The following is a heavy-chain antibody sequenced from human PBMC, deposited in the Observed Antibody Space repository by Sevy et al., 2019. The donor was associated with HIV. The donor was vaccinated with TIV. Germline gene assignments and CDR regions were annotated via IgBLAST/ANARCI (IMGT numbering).Heavy chain of an antibody. V-gene: IGHV3-9*01. CDR1: AFKFNDFA. D-gene: IGHD2-21*01. CDR2: IRWNSGNI. Sequence: GGSLRLSCAASAFKFNDFAMHWVRQAPGKGLEWVSGIRWNSGNIDYVDSVKGRFTISRDNAKNSLYLQMNSLRTEDTALYYCAKDIGCGWGQGCYYSGMDVWGQGTTVTVSS. J-gene: IGHJ6*02. CDR3: AKDIGCGWGQGCYYSGMDV.